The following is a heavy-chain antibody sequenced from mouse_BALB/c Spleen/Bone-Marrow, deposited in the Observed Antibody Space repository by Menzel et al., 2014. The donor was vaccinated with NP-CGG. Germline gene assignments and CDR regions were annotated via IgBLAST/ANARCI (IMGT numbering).Heavy chain of an antibody. CDR3: TRSRGNWDDFDY. Sequence: EVKLVESGGGLVQPGGSRKLSCAASGFTFSSFGMHWVRQAPEKGLEWVAYISSGSRTVFYADTVKGRFTISRDNPKNTLFLRMTSLRSEDTAMYYCTRSRGNWDDFDYWGQGTTLTVSS. CDR1: GFTFSSFG. CDR2: ISSGSRTV. V-gene: IGHV5-17*02. J-gene: IGHJ2*01. D-gene: IGHD3-3*01.